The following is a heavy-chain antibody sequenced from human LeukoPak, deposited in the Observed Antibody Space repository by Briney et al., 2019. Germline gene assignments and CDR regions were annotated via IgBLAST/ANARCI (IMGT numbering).Heavy chain of an antibody. CDR2: IYTSGST. D-gene: IGHD3-22*01. CDR1: GGSIRSYY. Sequence: PSETLSLTCTVSGGSIRSYYWSWIRQPAGKGLEWIGRIYTSGSTNYNPSLKSRVTMSVDTSKNQFSLKLSSVTAADTAVYYCVGTMIVVVPYYFDYWGQGTLVTVSS. CDR3: VGTMIVVVPYYFDY. J-gene: IGHJ4*02. V-gene: IGHV4-4*07.